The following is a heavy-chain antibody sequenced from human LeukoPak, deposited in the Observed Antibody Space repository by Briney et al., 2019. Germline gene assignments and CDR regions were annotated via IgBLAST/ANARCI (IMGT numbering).Heavy chain of an antibody. Sequence: QPGRSLRLSCAASGFTFDDYAMHWVRQAPGKGLEWVSGVSWNSGSIGYADSVKGRFTISRDNAKNSLYLQMNSLRAEDTAVYYCARVRSAVAALTPPSFDYWGQGTLVTVSS. CDR1: GFTFDDYA. V-gene: IGHV3-9*01. CDR3: ARVRSAVAALTPPSFDY. J-gene: IGHJ4*02. D-gene: IGHD6-19*01. CDR2: VSWNSGSI.